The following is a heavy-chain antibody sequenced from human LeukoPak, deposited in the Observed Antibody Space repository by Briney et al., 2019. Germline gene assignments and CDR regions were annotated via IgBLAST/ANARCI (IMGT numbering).Heavy chain of an antibody. CDR1: GFTFDDYA. CDR3: ARVDSSSWTFDY. J-gene: IGHJ4*02. D-gene: IGHD6-13*01. Sequence: GGSLRLSCAASGFTFDDYAMSWVRQTPGKGLEWVSGINCNGGSTGYADSVKGRFTISRDNAKNSLYLQMNSLRAEDTALYYCARVDSSSWTFDYWGQGTLVTVSS. V-gene: IGHV3-20*04. CDR2: INCNGGST.